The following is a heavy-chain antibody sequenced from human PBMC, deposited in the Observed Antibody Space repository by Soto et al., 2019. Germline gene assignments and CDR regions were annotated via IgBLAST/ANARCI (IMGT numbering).Heavy chain of an antibody. CDR1: GGSFISYA. CDR2: IIPIFGTA. J-gene: IGHJ4*02. V-gene: IGHV1-69*06. CDR3: ARGKRRIAVAGLFDY. D-gene: IGHD6-19*01. Sequence: SVKGSCTAAGGSFISYAIIWGRQAPGQGLEWMGGIIPIFGTANYAQKFQGRVTITADKSTSTAYMELSSLRSEDTAVYYCARGKRRIAVAGLFDYWGQGTLVTVSS.